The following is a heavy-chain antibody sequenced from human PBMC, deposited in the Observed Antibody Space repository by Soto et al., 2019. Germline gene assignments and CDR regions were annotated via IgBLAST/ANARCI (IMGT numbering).Heavy chain of an antibody. D-gene: IGHD3-22*01. Sequence: GSSLTRSDTGCGYRFTNYLIGWVLQMPGKGLEWMGIIYPGDSDTRYSPSFQGQVTISADKSISTAYLQWSSLKASDTAMYYCARGEHDYDNSGFDYWGQGTLVTVSS. CDR3: ARGEHDYDNSGFDY. V-gene: IGHV5-51*01. J-gene: IGHJ4*02. CDR2: IYPGDSDT. CDR1: GYRFTNYL.